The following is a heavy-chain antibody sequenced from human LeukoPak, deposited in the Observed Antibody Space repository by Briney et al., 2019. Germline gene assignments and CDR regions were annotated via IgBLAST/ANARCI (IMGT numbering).Heavy chain of an antibody. CDR1: GCSISSYY. J-gene: IGHJ6*02. V-gene: IGHV4-59*08. Sequence: SETLALTCTVSGCSISSYYWSWVRQPPGKGLEWIGYIYYSGSTNYNPSLKSRVTISVDTSKNQFSLKLSSVTAADTAVYYCARHPSRDTYGMDVWGQGTTVTVSS. D-gene: IGHD5-18*01. CDR2: IYYSGST. CDR3: ARHPSRDTYGMDV.